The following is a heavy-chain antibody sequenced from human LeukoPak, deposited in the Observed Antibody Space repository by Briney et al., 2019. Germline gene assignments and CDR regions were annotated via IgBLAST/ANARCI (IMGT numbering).Heavy chain of an antibody. CDR3: ARGSGAFDI. D-gene: IGHD1-14*01. V-gene: IGHV3-21*01. Sequence: GGSLRLSCAASGFNLSNYHMNWVRQAPGKGLEWVSSISSSRNYIYYADSVKGRFTISRDNAKSSLYLQMNSLRAEDTAVYYCARGSGAFDIWGQGTMVTVSS. J-gene: IGHJ3*02. CDR1: GFNLSNYH. CDR2: ISSSRNYI.